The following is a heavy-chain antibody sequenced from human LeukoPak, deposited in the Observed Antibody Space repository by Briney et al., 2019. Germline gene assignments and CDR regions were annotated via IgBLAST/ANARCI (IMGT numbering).Heavy chain of an antibody. CDR2: ISGSGGST. J-gene: IGHJ4*02. CDR3: AKGYYDSSGLYDY. V-gene: IGHV3-23*01. Sequence: GGSLRLSCAASGFTFSSYAVSWVRQAPGKGLEWVSAISGSGGSTYYADSVKGRFTISRDNSKNTLYLQMNGLRAEDTAVYYCAKGYYDSSGLYDYWGQGTLVTVSS. CDR1: GFTFSSYA. D-gene: IGHD3-22*01.